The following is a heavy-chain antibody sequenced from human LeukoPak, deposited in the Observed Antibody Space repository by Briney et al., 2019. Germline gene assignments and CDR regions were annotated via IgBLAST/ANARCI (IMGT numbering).Heavy chain of an antibody. CDR2: IYTSGST. Sequence: SETLSLTCTVSGGSISGYYWSWLRQPAGKGLEWIGRIYTSGSTHYNPSLTSRVNMSVDTSKNQFSLKLSSVTAADTAVYYCARLITGTTTAFDIWGQGTMVTVSS. D-gene: IGHD1-7*01. J-gene: IGHJ3*02. CDR3: ARLITGTTTAFDI. V-gene: IGHV4-4*07. CDR1: GGSISGYY.